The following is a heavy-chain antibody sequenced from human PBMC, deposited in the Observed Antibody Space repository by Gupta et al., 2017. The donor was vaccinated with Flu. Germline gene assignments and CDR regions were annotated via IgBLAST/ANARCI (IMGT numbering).Heavy chain of an antibody. CDR3: ARVLNWGFDY. J-gene: IGHJ4*02. CDR1: GFSLSNPIMG. Sequence: QVTLKESGPVLVNPTETLTLTCTVSGFSLSNPIMGVSWIRQPPGRALEWLAHIFSDDRKSYNTSLKSRLDISKDASRSQVVLTMTNMEPVDTATYSCARVLNWGFDYWGQGILVPVSS. CDR2: IFSDDRK. D-gene: IGHD3-16*01. V-gene: IGHV2-26*01.